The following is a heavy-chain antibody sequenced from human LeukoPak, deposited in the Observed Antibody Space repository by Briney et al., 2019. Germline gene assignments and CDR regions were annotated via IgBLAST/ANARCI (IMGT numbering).Heavy chain of an antibody. CDR1: GFMFSGYT. J-gene: IGHJ5*02. D-gene: IGHD2-2*01. V-gene: IGHV3-23*01. CDR2: ISGTCGST. CDR3: AKDRHAPGRYCSSTTCFPFDP. Sequence: GGSLRLSCEESGFMFSGYTMYWVPQAPGKGLEWVSGISGTCGSTYYADSVKGRFTISRDNSKKTLYMQMNSLRAEDTAVYYCAKDRHAPGRYCSSTTCFPFDPWGQGTLVTVSS.